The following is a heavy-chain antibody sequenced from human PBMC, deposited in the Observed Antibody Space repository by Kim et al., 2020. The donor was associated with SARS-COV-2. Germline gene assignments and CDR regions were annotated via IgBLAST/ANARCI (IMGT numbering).Heavy chain of an antibody. CDR1: GYRFTSYW. J-gene: IGHJ6*02. CDR3: ARQRVYYDSSGYQVSDYYYGMDV. D-gene: IGHD3-22*01. V-gene: IGHV5-51*01. CDR2: IYPGDSDT. Sequence: GESLKISCKGSGYRFTSYWIGWVRQMPGKGLEWMGIIYPGDSDTRYSPSFQGQVTISADKSISPAYLQWSSLKASATAMYYCARQRVYYDSSGYQVSDYYYGMDVWGQGTTVTVSS.